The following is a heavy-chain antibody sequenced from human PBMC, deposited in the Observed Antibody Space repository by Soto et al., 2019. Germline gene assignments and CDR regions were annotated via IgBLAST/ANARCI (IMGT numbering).Heavy chain of an antibody. CDR2: IYYSGST. Sequence: PSETLSLTCTVSGGSISSSSYYWGWIRQPPGKGLEWIGSIYYSGSTYYNPSLKSRVTISVDTSKNQFSLKLSSVTAADTAVYYCVAYDLYGMDVWGQGTTVTVSS. D-gene: IGHD3-3*01. J-gene: IGHJ6*02. CDR3: VAYDLYGMDV. V-gene: IGHV4-39*01. CDR1: GGSISSSSYY.